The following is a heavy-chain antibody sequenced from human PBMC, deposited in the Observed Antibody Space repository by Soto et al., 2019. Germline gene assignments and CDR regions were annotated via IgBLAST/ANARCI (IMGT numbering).Heavy chain of an antibody. CDR3: AKVFSGSDYGDYGDENYYMDV. V-gene: IGHV3-23*01. Sequence: GGSLRLSCAASGFTFSSYAMSWVRQAPGKGLEWVSAISGSGGSKYYADSVKGRFTISRDNSKNTLLLQMNSLRAEDTAVYYCAKVFSGSDYGDYGDENYYMDVWGKGTTVTVSS. CDR1: GFTFSSYA. J-gene: IGHJ6*03. D-gene: IGHD4-17*01. CDR2: ISGSGGSK.